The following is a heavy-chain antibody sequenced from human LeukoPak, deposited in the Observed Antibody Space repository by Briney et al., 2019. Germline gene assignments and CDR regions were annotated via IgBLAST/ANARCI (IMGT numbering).Heavy chain of an antibody. J-gene: IGHJ4*02. CDR3: ARGGDYGDLRYFDY. D-gene: IGHD4-17*01. Sequence: PSETLSLTCTVSGGSINNYYWSWIRQPPGKGLEWIGYIYYRGSTNNNPSLKSRVTFSVDTSKNQFSLKLNSVTAADTAVYYCARGGDYGDLRYFDYWGQGTLVPVSS. V-gene: IGHV4-59*01. CDR1: GGSINNYY. CDR2: IYYRGST.